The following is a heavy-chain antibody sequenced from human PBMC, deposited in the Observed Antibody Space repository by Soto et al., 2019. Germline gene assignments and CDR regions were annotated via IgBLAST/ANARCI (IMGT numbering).Heavy chain of an antibody. V-gene: IGHV1-3*01. J-gene: IGHJ5*02. CDR2: INAGNGKT. CDR3: EVYSSNVEGFDP. Sequence: QVQLVQSGAEVKKPGASVKVSCKASGYTFTTYAIHWVRQAPGQRLEWMGWINAGNGKTKYSQNFQGRVTITRDTSASTAYMELSSLRSEDTALYYCEVYSSNVEGFDPWGQGTLVTVSS. CDR1: GYTFTTYA. D-gene: IGHD6-13*01.